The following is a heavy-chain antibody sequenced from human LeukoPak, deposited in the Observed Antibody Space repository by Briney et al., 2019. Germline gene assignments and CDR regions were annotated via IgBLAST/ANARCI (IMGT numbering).Heavy chain of an antibody. CDR3: ARDPTQYTTAWYSDY. CDR1: GFSFSAYG. V-gene: IGHV3-33*01. Sequence: GGSLRLSCTASGFSFSAYGMHWVRQAPGKGLEWVAVIWYDGSSQYYAGSVKGRFSISRDNSKNTLFLQMNSLRAEDTAVYYCARDPTQYTTAWYSDYWGQGTLVTVSS. CDR2: IWYDGSSQ. D-gene: IGHD2/OR15-2a*01. J-gene: IGHJ4*02.